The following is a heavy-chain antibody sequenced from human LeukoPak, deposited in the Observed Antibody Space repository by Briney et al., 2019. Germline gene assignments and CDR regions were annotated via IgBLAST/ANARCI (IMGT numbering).Heavy chain of an antibody. CDR2: IKSKTDGGTT. D-gene: IGHD3-3*01. J-gene: IGHJ3*02. CDR1: GFTFSNAW. V-gene: IGHV3-15*01. Sequence: NPGGSLRLSCAASGFTFSNAWMSWVRQAPGKGLEWVGRIKSKTDGGTTDYAAPVKGRFTISRDGSKNTLYLQMNSLKTEDTAVYYCTTGGPITIFGIDAFDIWGQGTMVTVSS. CDR3: TTGGPITIFGIDAFDI.